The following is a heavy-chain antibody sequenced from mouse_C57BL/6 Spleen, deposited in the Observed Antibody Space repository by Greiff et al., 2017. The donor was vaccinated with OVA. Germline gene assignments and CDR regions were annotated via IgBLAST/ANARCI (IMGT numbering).Heavy chain of an antibody. CDR2: INYDGSST. J-gene: IGHJ4*01. Sequence: EVKLVESEGGLVQPGSSMKLSCTASGFTFSDYYMAWVRQVPEKGLEWVANINYDGSSTYYLDSLKSRFIISRDNAKNILYLQMSSLKSEDTATYYCARNWYAMDYWGQGTSVTVSS. V-gene: IGHV5-16*01. CDR3: ARNWYAMDY. D-gene: IGHD4-1*01. CDR1: GFTFSDYY.